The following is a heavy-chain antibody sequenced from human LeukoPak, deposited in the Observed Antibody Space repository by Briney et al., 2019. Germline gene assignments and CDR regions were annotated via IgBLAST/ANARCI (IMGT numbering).Heavy chain of an antibody. CDR3: ARDPTSDYYDSSGHLGY. D-gene: IGHD3-22*01. J-gene: IGHJ4*02. V-gene: IGHV3-33*01. CDR2: IWYDGSNK. CDR1: GFTFSSYG. Sequence: GGSLRLSCAASGFTFSSYGMHWVRQAPGKGLEWVAVIWYDGSNKYYADSVKGRFTISRDNSKNTLYLQMNSLRAEDTAVYYCARDPTSDYYDSSGHLGYWGQGTLVTVSS.